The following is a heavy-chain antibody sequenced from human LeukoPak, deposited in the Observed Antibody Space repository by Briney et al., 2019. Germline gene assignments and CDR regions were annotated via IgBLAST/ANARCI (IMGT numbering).Heavy chain of an antibody. CDR1: RFTFNTYS. D-gene: IGHD3-16*01. CDR3: ARVAFGLYVMDV. V-gene: IGHV3-21*01. Sequence: GGSLRLSCAASRFTFNTYSMNWVRQAPGKGLEWVSSISSDSNYIYYADSLKGRFTISRDNAKNSLYLQMIGLSAEDTAVYYCARVAFGLYVMDVWGQGTTVTVSS. J-gene: IGHJ6*02. CDR2: ISSDSNYI.